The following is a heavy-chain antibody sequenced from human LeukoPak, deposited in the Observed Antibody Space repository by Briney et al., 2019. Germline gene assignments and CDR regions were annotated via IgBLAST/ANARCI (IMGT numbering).Heavy chain of an antibody. D-gene: IGHD6-19*01. CDR3: ARALYNRGWYPDYFDS. CDR1: GFTFSTYA. J-gene: IGHJ4*02. CDR2: IKRDGSDK. V-gene: IGHV3-7*01. Sequence: PGRSLRLSCAASGFTFSTYAMNWVRQAPGKGLEWVANIKRDGSDKYYVGSVEGRFTISRDNDKNSLYLQMSSLRAEDTAIYYCARALYNRGWYPDYFDSWGQGALVTVSS.